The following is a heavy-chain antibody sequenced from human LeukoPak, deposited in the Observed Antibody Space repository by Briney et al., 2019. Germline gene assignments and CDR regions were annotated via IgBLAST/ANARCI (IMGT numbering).Heavy chain of an antibody. CDR3: ARTAKSDDFWSGSHYYYYYYMDV. CDR1: GGTFSSYA. D-gene: IGHD3-3*01. CDR2: IIPIFGTA. J-gene: IGHJ6*03. Sequence: SVKVSCKASGGTFSSYAISWVRQAPGQGLEWMGGIIPIFGTANYAQKFQGGVTITADKSTSTAYMELSSLRSEDTAVYYCARTAKSDDFWSGSHYYYYYYMDVWGKGTTVTVSS. V-gene: IGHV1-69*06.